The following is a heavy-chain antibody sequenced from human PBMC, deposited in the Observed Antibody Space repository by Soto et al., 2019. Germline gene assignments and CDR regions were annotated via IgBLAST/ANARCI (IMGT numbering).Heavy chain of an antibody. J-gene: IGHJ4*02. CDR1: GFTFSSYA. Sequence: EVQLLESGGGLVQPGGSLRLSCAASGFTFSSYAMSWVRQAPGKGLEWVSAISGSGGSTYYADSVKGRFTISRDNSKNTLYLQMNSLRAEDTAVYYCAKVYDYVWGSYRNDYYFDYWGQGTLVTVSS. V-gene: IGHV3-23*01. CDR2: ISGSGGST. D-gene: IGHD3-16*02. CDR3: AKVYDYVWGSYRNDYYFDY.